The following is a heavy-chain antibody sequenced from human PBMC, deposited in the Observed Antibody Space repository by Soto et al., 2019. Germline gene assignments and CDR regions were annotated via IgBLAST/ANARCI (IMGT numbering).Heavy chain of an antibody. D-gene: IGHD3-10*01. J-gene: IGHJ6*02. CDR3: ARSLKTQYFYAFDV. CDR2: IIPMFGVG. V-gene: IGHV1-69*01. Sequence: QVQLVQSGAEVKKPGSSVKVSCKGSGGTFSSYAVNWVRQAPGQGLEWMGGIIPMFGVGNYAQNFQGRVTITADESTTTAYMELSTLRSEDTAVYYCARSLKTQYFYAFDVWGQGTTVTVS. CDR1: GGTFSSYA.